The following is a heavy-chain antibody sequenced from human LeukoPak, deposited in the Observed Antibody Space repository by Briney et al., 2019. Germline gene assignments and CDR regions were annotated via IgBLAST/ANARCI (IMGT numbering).Heavy chain of an antibody. V-gene: IGHV4-38-2*01. D-gene: IGHD3-10*01. Sequence: SETLSLTCAVSGYSISSDYYWGWIRQPPGKGLEWIGNIYHSGSTYYNPSLKSRVIILVDTSKNQLSLKLSSVTAADTAVYYCARGGSGSYASYMDVWGKGTTVTVSS. CDR1: GYSISSDYY. CDR3: ARGGSGSYASYMDV. J-gene: IGHJ6*03. CDR2: IYHSGST.